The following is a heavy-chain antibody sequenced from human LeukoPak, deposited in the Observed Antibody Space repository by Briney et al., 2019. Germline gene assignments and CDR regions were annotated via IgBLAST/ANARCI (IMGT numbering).Heavy chain of an antibody. CDR2: IIPIFGTA. CDR3: ARDYPLQPSHFAFDI. J-gene: IGHJ3*02. D-gene: IGHD4-11*01. V-gene: IGHV1-69*13. Sequence: SVKVSCKASGGTFSSYAISWVRQAPGQGLEWMGGIIPIFGTANYAQKFQGRVTITAGESTSAAYMELSSLRSEDTAVYYCARDYPLQPSHFAFDIWGQGTMVTVSS. CDR1: GGTFSSYA.